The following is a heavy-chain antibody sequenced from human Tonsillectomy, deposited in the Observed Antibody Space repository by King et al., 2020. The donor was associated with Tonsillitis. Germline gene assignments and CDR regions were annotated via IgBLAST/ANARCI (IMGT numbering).Heavy chain of an antibody. D-gene: IGHD7-27*01. CDR3: ARGVPWGWFDP. CDR2: IYYSGNT. Sequence: QLQESGPGLVKPSETLSLTCTVSGGSFNNKYWSWIRQSPGKGLEYIGYIYYSGNTKYNPYLQSRVAISLDTSKSQFSLRLTSVTAADTAVYYCARGVPWGWFDPWGQGTLVIVSS. CDR1: GGSFNNKY. V-gene: IGHV4-59*01. J-gene: IGHJ5*02.